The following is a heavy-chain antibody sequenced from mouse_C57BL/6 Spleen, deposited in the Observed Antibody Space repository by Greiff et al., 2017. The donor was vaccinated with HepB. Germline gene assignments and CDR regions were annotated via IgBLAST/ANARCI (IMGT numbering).Heavy chain of an antibody. CDR3: ARHGRLFDY. CDR1: GFTFSSYT. V-gene: IGHV5-9*01. CDR2: ISGGGGNT. J-gene: IGHJ2*01. D-gene: IGHD1-1*02. Sequence: DVMLVESGGGLVKPGGSLKLSCAASGFTFSSYTMSWVRQTPEKRLEWVATISGGGGNTYYPDSVKGRFTISRDNAKNTLYLQMSSLRSEDTALYYCARHGRLFDYWGQGTTLTVSS.